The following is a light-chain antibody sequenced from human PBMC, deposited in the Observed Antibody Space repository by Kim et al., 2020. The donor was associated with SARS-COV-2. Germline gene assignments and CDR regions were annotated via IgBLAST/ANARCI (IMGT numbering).Light chain of an antibody. CDR1: QSVSSY. CDR2: HAS. CDR3: QQRSNWPPIT. Sequence: SPGERATLSCRASQSVSSYLSWYQQKPGQAPRLLIYHASNSATGIPARFSGSGSGTDFTLTISSLEPEDFAVYYGQQRSNWPPITVGQGTRLEI. J-gene: IGKJ5*01. V-gene: IGKV3-11*01.